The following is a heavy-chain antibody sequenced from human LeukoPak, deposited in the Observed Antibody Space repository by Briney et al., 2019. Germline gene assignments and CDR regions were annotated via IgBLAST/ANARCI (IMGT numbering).Heavy chain of an antibody. CDR3: ARDAGFVIAPAGTFAFEI. Sequence: GGSLRLSCAASGFTFSSYEMNWVRQAPGKGLEWVSYISGSVSDSVSTIYYADSVKGRFTISRDNAKNSLYLQMNSLRDEDTAVYYCARDAGFVIAPAGTFAFEIWGQGTMVTVSS. V-gene: IGHV3-48*03. CDR1: GFTFSSYE. D-gene: IGHD6-13*01. CDR2: ISGSVSDSVSTI. J-gene: IGHJ3*02.